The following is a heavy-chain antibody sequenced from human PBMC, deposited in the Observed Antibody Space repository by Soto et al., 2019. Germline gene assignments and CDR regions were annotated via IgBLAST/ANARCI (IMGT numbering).Heavy chain of an antibody. CDR3: ARDIGYCSGGSCYTPDYYYYGMDV. D-gene: IGHD2-15*01. CDR2: IYPGDSDT. V-gene: IGHV5-51*01. CDR1: GYSFTSYW. Sequence: GESLKISCKGSGYSFTSYWIGWVRQMPGKGLEWMGIIYPGDSDTRYSPSFQGQVTISADKSISTAYLQWSSLKASDTAMYYCARDIGYCSGGSCYTPDYYYYGMDVWGQGTTVTVSS. J-gene: IGHJ6*02.